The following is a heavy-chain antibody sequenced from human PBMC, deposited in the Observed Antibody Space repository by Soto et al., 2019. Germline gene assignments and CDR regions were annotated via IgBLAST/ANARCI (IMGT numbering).Heavy chain of an antibody. V-gene: IGHV4-34*01. Sequence: SETLSLTCAVYGGSFSGYYWSWIRQPPGKGLEWIGEINHSGSTNYNPSLKSRVTIPVDTSKDQFSLKLSSVTAADTAVYYCARGRAPRSWHVWGQGTTVTVSS. CDR3: ARGRAPRSWHV. CDR2: INHSGST. D-gene: IGHD1-26*01. CDR1: GGSFSGYY. J-gene: IGHJ6*02.